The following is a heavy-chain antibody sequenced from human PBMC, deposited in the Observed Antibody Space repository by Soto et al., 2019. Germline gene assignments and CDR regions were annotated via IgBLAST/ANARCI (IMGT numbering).Heavy chain of an antibody. D-gene: IGHD2-15*01. V-gene: IGHV1-69*02. CDR1: GGTFSSYT. Sequence: ASVKVSCKASGGTFSSYTISWVRQAPGQGLEWMGRIIPILGIANYAQKFQGRVTITADKSTSTAYMELSSLRSEDTAVYYCARGRGGSGVVVAAFDIWGQGTMVTVSS. CDR2: IIPILGIA. J-gene: IGHJ3*02. CDR3: ARGRGGSGVVVAAFDI.